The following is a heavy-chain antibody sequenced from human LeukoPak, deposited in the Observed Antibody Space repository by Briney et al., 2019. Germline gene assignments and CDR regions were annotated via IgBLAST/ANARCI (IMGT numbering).Heavy chain of an antibody. CDR2: MNPNSGNT. V-gene: IGHV1-8*01. CDR1: GYTFTSYD. D-gene: IGHD3-10*01. Sequence: ASVKVSCKASGYTFTSYDINWVRQATGQGLEWMGWMNPNSGNTGYAQKFQGRVTMTRNTSISTAYMELSSLRSEDTAVYYCARDLIWFGESNVDYWGQGTLVTVSS. CDR3: ARDLIWFGESNVDY. J-gene: IGHJ4*02.